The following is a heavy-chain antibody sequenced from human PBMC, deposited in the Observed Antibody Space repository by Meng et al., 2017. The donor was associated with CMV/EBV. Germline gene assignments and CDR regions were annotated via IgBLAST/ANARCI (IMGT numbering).Heavy chain of an antibody. CDR2: INHSGST. CDR1: GGSFSGYS. J-gene: IGHJ4*02. D-gene: IGHD3-10*01. Sequence: PQCDAGTVRPPWTLSPRCAVYGGSFSGYSWYWIRQPPGKGLEWIGKINHSGSTNYTPSLKSRVTISVDTSKNQFSRKLSSVTAADTAVYYCARESMVRGEDWGQGTLVTVSS. V-gene: IGHV4-34*01. CDR3: ARESMVRGED.